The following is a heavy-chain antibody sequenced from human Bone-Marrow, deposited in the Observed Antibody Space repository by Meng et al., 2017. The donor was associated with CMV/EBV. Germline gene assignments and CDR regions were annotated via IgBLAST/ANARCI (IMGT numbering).Heavy chain of an antibody. CDR1: GFTFSSYG. J-gene: IGHJ6*02. CDR3: ARDFDHYCSSTSCYKAWYYYGMDV. D-gene: IGHD2-2*02. CDR2: IRYDGSNK. Sequence: GESLKISCAASGFTFSSYGMHWVRQAPGKGLEWVAFIRYDGSNKYYADSVKGRFTISRDNSKNTLYLQMNSLRAEDTAVYYCARDFDHYCSSTSCYKAWYYYGMDVWGQGTTVTFSS. V-gene: IGHV3-30*02.